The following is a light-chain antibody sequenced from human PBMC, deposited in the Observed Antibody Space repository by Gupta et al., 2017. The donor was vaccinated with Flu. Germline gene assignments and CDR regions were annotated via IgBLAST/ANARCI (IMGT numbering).Light chain of an antibody. CDR3: SSYTTTNTLV. V-gene: IGLV2-14*01. J-gene: IGLJ3*02. CDR2: EVN. CDR1: SSDVGAYNF. Sequence: QSALTQPASLSGSSGQSITITCTGTSSDVGAYNFVSWYQQTPGKAPKLMIYEVNYRPSGVSSRFSGSKSGNTASLTISGRQAEDEADYYCSSYTTTNTLVFGGGTKLTVL.